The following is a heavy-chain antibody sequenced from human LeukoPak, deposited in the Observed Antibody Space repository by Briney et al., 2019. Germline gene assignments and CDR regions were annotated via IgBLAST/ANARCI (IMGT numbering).Heavy chain of an antibody. CDR3: ARSPGGYSAIDY. CDR1: GFTFSSYW. Sequence: SGGSLRLSCAASGFTFSSYWMHWVRQAPGRGLVWVSRINSDGSTTTYADSVKGRFTTSRDNAKNTLYLQVNSLRAEDTALYYCARSPGGYSAIDYWGQGTLVTVPS. V-gene: IGHV3-74*01. D-gene: IGHD3-10*01. J-gene: IGHJ4*02. CDR2: INSDGSTT.